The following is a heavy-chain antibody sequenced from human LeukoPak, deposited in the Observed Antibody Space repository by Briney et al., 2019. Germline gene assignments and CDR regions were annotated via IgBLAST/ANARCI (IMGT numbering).Heavy chain of an antibody. J-gene: IGHJ4*02. CDR3: AKTPIVVVTAIPYFDS. D-gene: IGHD2-21*02. CDR1: GFTFSSYG. Sequence: PGGSLRLSCAASGFTFSSYGMHWVRQAPGKGVEWVAVISYDGSNKYYADSVKGRFTISRDNSKNTLYLQMNSLRAEDTAVYYCAKTPIVVVTAIPYFDSWGQGTLVTVSS. V-gene: IGHV3-30*18. CDR2: ISYDGSNK.